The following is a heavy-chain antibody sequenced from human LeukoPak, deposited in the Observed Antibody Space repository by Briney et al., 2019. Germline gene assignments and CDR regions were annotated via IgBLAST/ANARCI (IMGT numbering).Heavy chain of an antibody. CDR3: ARGGSRSWDYYYSYYMDV. V-gene: IGHV4-34*01. J-gene: IGHJ6*03. CDR2: INHSGST. D-gene: IGHD2-15*01. Sequence: SETLSLTCAVYGGSFNDYYWTWIRQPPGKGLEWIGEINHSGSTNYNPSLKSRVTISVDTSKNQFSLELSSVTAADTAVYYCARGGSRSWDYYYSYYMDVWGKGTTVTVSS. CDR1: GGSFNDYY.